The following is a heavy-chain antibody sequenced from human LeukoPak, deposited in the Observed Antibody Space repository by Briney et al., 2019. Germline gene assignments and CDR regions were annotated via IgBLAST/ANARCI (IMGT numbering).Heavy chain of an antibody. Sequence: PGGPLRLSCAASGFTLSSDWMSWVRQAPGKRLEWVANIKQDGSEKYYVDSVKGRFTISRDNAKNSLYLQMNSLRAEDTAVYYCARGSGWLFDYWGQGTLVTVSS. CDR3: ARGSGWLFDY. D-gene: IGHD6-19*01. V-gene: IGHV3-7*01. J-gene: IGHJ4*02. CDR2: IKQDGSEK. CDR1: GFTLSSDW.